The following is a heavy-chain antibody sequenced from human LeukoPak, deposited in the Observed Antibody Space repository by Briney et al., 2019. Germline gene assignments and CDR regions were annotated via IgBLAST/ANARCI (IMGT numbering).Heavy chain of an antibody. CDR1: GFTFDDYA. J-gene: IGHJ6*02. D-gene: IGHD2-21*02. CDR3: AKDSRMGDYYSHYFYAMDV. V-gene: IGHV3-9*01. Sequence: PGGSLRLSCVASGFTFDDYAMHWVRQAPGKGLEWVSSISWNTGRIGYADSVKGRFTISRDNAKNSLCLQMNSLRPEDTALYYCAKDSRMGDYYSHYFYAMDVWGQGTTVTVSS. CDR2: ISWNTGRI.